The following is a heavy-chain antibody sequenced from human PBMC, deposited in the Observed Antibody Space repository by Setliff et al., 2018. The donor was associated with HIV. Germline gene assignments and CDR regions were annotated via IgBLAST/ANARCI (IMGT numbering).Heavy chain of an antibody. CDR3: ARVPLAGIGRANYHLDY. D-gene: IGHD3-10*01. V-gene: IGHV3-72*01. Sequence: HPGGSLRLSCAASGFTFSDHYMDWVRQAPGKGLEWVGRTRDKPNSYTTEYAASVKGRFTISRDDSKNSLYLQMNSLKIEDTAVYYCARVPLAGIGRANYHLDYWGQGTLVTVSS. J-gene: IGHJ4*02. CDR1: GFTFSDHY. CDR2: TRDKPNSYTT.